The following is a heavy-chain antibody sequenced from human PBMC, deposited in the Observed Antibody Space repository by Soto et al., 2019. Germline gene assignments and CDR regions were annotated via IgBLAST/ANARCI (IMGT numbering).Heavy chain of an antibody. V-gene: IGHV4-59*01. CDR1: GSSISSYY. CDR2: IYYSGST. Sequence: PSETLSLTCTVSGSSISSYYWSWIRQPPGKGLEWIGYIYYSGSTNYNPSLKSRVTISVDTSKNQFSLKLSSVTAADTAVYYCARVLIAAAGTNFDYWGQGTLVTVSS. J-gene: IGHJ4*02. CDR3: ARVLIAAAGTNFDY. D-gene: IGHD6-13*01.